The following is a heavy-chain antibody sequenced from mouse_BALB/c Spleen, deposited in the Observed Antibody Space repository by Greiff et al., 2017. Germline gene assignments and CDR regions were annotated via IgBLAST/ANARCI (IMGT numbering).Heavy chain of an antibody. Sequence: EVKLMESGPGLVKPSQSLSLTCTVTGYSITSDYAWNWIRQFPGNKLEWMGYISYSGSTSYNPSLKSRISITRDTSKNQFFLQLNSVTTEDTATYYCAREDGYYRFAYWGQGTLVTVSA. CDR3: AREDGYYRFAY. CDR2: ISYSGST. V-gene: IGHV3-2*02. D-gene: IGHD2-3*01. CDR1: GYSITSDYA. J-gene: IGHJ3*01.